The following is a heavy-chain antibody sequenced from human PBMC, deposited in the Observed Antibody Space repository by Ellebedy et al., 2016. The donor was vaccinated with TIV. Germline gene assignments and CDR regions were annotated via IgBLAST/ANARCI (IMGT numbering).Heavy chain of an antibody. CDR2: ILPISDTA. CDR3: VGRPQSSGWYGPFDY. J-gene: IGHJ4*02. V-gene: IGHV1-69*13. CDR1: GGTFSTYA. Sequence: AASVKVSCKASGGTFSTYAITWVRQAPGQGLEWLGGILPISDTAIYAQKFQGRVTITADDSTATAYMELNSLRVEDTAVYYCVGRPQSSGWYGPFDYWGQGTLVTVSS. D-gene: IGHD6-19*01.